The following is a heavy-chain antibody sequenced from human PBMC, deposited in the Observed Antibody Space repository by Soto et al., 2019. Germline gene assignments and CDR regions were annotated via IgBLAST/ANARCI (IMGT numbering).Heavy chain of an antibody. V-gene: IGHV1-2*04. CDR1: GYTFTGYY. CDR2: INPNSGGT. Sequence: QVQLVQSGAEVKKPGASVKVSCKASGYTFTGYYMHWVRQAPGQGLEWMGWINPNSGGTNYAQKLQGWVTMTRDTSISTAYMELSRLRSDDTAVYYCARGGYCSGGSCLYYFDYWGQGTLVTVSS. CDR3: ARGGYCSGGSCLYYFDY. D-gene: IGHD2-15*01. J-gene: IGHJ4*02.